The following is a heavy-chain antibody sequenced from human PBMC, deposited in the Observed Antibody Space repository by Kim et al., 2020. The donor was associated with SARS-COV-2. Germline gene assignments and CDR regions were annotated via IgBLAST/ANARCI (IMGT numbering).Heavy chain of an antibody. D-gene: IGHD1-1*01. J-gene: IGHJ4*02. CDR1: GGSISSSSYY. V-gene: IGHV4-39*01. Sequence: SETLSLTCTVSGGSISSSSYYWGWIRQPPGKGLEWIGSIYYSGSTYYNPSLKSRVTISVDTSKNQFSLKLSSVTAADTAVYYCARRRRYGTLDYWGQGTLVTVSS. CDR3: ARRRRYGTLDY. CDR2: IYYSGST.